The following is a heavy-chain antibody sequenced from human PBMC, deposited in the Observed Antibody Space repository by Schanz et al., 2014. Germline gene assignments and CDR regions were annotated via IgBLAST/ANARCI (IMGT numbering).Heavy chain of an antibody. CDR2: INPTTGNP. Sequence: QVHLVQSGSEVKKPGASVKVSCKASRYPFTAYYMHWVRQAPGQGLEWMGRINPTTGNPGYAQGFTGRFVFSLDTSVSTAYLQISFLKADDTAVFFCARGEANWGQYWGQGTLVTVSS. V-gene: IGHV7-4-1*02. D-gene: IGHD7-27*01. J-gene: IGHJ4*02. CDR3: ARGEANWGQY. CDR1: RYPFTAYY.